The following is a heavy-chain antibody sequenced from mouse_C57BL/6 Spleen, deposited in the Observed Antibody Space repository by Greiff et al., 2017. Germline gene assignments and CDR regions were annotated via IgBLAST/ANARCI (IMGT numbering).Heavy chain of an antibody. Sequence: EVKLQESGPGLVNPSQSLYLTCSVTGYSITSGYYWTWVRQFPGNKLEWLGYISYDGSNNYNPSLKNRISITRDTSKNQFFLKLNSVTTEDTATYYCARNYGYDGGVYYAMDYWSQGTSVTGSS. CDR3: ARNYGYDGGVYYAMDY. J-gene: IGHJ4*01. CDR1: GYSITSGYY. V-gene: IGHV3-6*01. D-gene: IGHD2-2*01. CDR2: ISYDGSN.